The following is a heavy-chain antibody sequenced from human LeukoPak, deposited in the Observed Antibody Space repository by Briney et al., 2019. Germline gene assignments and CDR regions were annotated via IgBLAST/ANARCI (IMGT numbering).Heavy chain of an antibody. Sequence: GGSLRLSCTVSGSTFGNYWMSWVRQAPGKGLEWVANINPGGSESYSIDSVKGRFAISRDTAKNSLYLQMNSLRAEDTAVYYCARGSGWLDYWGQGTLVTVSS. D-gene: IGHD6-19*01. J-gene: IGHJ4*02. CDR1: GSTFGNYW. CDR2: INPGGSES. CDR3: ARGSGWLDY. V-gene: IGHV3-7*01.